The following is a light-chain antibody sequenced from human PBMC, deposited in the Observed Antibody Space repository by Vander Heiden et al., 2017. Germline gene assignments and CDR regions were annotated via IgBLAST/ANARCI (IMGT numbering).Light chain of an antibody. V-gene: IGLV1-40*01. Sequence: QSVLTQPPSVSRAPGQRVTISCTGSSSNIGAGYDVHWYQQLPGTAPKLLIVCNSNRPSGVPDRFSCSKAGTYASPDITGLQAEDEADDYCQYSDSSLSGGGFGGGTKLTVL. J-gene: IGLJ3*02. CDR2: CNS. CDR3: QYSDSSLSGGG. CDR1: SSNIGAGYD.